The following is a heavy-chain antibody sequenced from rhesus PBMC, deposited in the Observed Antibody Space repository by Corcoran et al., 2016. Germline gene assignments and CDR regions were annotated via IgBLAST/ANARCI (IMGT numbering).Heavy chain of an antibody. J-gene: IGHJ4*01. V-gene: IGHV3-30*02. CDR2: IKRKVDGETA. CDR1: GFTFSNSW. CDR3: TTYGGNAFDY. Sequence: EVQLVESGAGLVQSGGSLSLSCAASGFTFSNSWMSWVRQAPGKGLAVVAHIKRKVDGETAEYAASVKGRFTISRDDSKNTVYLEMNSLKTEDTAVYYCTTYGGNAFDYWGQGVLVTVSS. D-gene: IGHD4-29*01.